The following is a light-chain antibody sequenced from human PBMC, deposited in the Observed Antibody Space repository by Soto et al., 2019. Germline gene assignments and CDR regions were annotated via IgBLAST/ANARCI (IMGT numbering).Light chain of an antibody. CDR1: QDISTS. CDR3: QQADSFPLT. CDR2: AAS. V-gene: IGKV1-12*01. Sequence: DIQMTQSPSSVSASVGDRVIITCRASQDISTSLAWYQQKPGKAPNLLIYAASRVQRGVPSRFSGSGSGTDYTLTISSLQPEDFASYYCQQADSFPLTFGGGTKVEIK. J-gene: IGKJ4*01.